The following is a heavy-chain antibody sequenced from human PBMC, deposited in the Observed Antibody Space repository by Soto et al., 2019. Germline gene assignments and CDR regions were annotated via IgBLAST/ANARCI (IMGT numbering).Heavy chain of an antibody. D-gene: IGHD5-12*01. CDR2: IFYSGST. CDR3: ARHPSSGYDFDF. Sequence: SEALSLTCTVSGGSISSSYFYWGWIRQPPGKGLDWIGSIFYSGSTYYNPSLKSRVTISVDTSKNQFSLKLSSVTAADTAVYYCARHPSSGYDFDFWGQGTLVTVSS. CDR1: GGSISSSYFY. V-gene: IGHV4-39*01. J-gene: IGHJ4*02.